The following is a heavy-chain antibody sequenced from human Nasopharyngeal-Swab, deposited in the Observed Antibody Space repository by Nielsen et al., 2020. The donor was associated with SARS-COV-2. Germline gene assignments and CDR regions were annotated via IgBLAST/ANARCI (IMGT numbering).Heavy chain of an antibody. V-gene: IGHV3-48*04. D-gene: IGHD1-1*01. CDR3: ARLSGTHY. CDR2: ISSSSSTI. Sequence: GESLKISCAASGFTFSSYNMNWVRQAPGKGLEWVSYISSSSSTIYYADSVKGRFTISRDNAKNSLYLQMNSLRAEDTAVYYCARLSGTHYWGQGTLVTVSS. CDR1: GFTFSSYN. J-gene: IGHJ4*02.